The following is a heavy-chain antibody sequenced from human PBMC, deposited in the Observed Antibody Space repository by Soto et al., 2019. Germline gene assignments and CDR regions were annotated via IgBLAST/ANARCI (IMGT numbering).Heavy chain of an antibody. J-gene: IGHJ4*02. V-gene: IGHV3-23*01. CDR3: TGGSNSVY. CDR2: IGANGDSI. CDR1: GFTFNSYA. D-gene: IGHD1-26*01. Sequence: EVQLLESGGGLVQPGGSLRLSCAASGFTFNSYAMSWVRQAPGKGLAWGSHIGANGDSIYYADSVKGRFTISRDNSKNTLYLQMTGLRADDTALYYCTGGSNSVYWGQGTLVTVSS.